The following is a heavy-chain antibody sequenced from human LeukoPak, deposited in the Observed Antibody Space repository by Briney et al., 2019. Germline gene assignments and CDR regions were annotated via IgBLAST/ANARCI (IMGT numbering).Heavy chain of an antibody. CDR3: AKDPVGSFYPYYFEY. V-gene: IGHV3-30*02. Sequence: PGGSLRLSCAASGFTFSSYGMHWVRQAPGKGLEWVAFISYDGSSKYYADSVKGRFTISRDNSKNTVYLQVHSLRAEDTAVYYCAKDPVGSFYPYYFEYWGQGTLVTVSS. D-gene: IGHD1-26*01. CDR2: ISYDGSSK. CDR1: GFTFSSYG. J-gene: IGHJ4*02.